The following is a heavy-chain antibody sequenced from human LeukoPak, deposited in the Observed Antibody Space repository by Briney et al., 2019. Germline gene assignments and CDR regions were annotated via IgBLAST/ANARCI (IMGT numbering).Heavy chain of an antibody. CDR2: INPAGGST. V-gene: IGHV1-46*01. CDR3: ARGQLGPTSAPFDS. J-gene: IGHJ4*02. D-gene: IGHD1-26*01. CDR1: GYTFIYYY. Sequence: ASVKVSCKTSGYTFIYYYLHWVRQAPGQRFEYMGIINPAGGSTSYHPKFQDRVTMTREASTTTIYMELRSLTFEDTAVYYCARGQLGPTSAPFDSWGQGTLVTVSS.